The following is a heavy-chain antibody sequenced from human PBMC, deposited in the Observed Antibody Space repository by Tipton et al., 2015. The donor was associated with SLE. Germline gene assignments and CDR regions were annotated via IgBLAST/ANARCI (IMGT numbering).Heavy chain of an antibody. CDR3: ARAPPAPLLQYSRPAFDI. CDR2: TYYSETA. J-gene: IGHJ3*02. V-gene: IGHV4-39*07. Sequence: TLSLTCSVSGGSISSDTYYWGWIRQPPGKGLEWIGNTYYSETAYYNPSLKSRVTISVDTSKNQFSLKLSSVTTADTAMYYCARAPPAPLLQYSRPAFDIWGQGTMVTVSS. CDR1: GGSISSDTYY. D-gene: IGHD5-24*01.